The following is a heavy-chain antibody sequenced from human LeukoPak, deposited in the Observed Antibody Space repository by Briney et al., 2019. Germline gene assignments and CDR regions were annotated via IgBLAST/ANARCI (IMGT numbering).Heavy chain of an antibody. CDR2: ISGSGGST. D-gene: IGHD3-22*01. CDR3: ARQSPPPYYYDSSAVALPDV. Sequence: GGSLRLSCAASGFTFSSYAMSWVRQAPGKGLEWVSAISGSGGSTYYADSVKGRFTISRDNSKNTLYLQMNSLRAEDTAVYYCARQSPPPYYYDSSAVALPDVWGQGTTVTVSS. V-gene: IGHV3-23*01. J-gene: IGHJ6*02. CDR1: GFTFSSYA.